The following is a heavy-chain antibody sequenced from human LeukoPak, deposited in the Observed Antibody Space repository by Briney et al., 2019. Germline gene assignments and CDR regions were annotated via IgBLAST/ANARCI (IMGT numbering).Heavy chain of an antibody. Sequence: PSETLSLTCTVSGVSISSHYWSWVRQPPGKGLEWIGNIYDSESTHYKSSLKSRVTISVDTSKNQFSLRLRSVTAADTAVYYCARVLQNYYYLDGWGKGTTVTVSS. J-gene: IGHJ6*03. CDR3: ARVLQNYYYLDG. D-gene: IGHD3-3*01. V-gene: IGHV4-59*11. CDR2: IYDSEST. CDR1: GVSISSHY.